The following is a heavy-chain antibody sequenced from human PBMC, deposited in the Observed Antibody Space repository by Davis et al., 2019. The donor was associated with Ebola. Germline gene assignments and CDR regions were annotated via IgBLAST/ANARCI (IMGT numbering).Heavy chain of an antibody. CDR2: INPNSGGT. CDR3: ATGVVPAATFDY. CDR1: GGTFSSYA. D-gene: IGHD2-2*01. V-gene: IGHV1-2*04. Sequence: ASVKVSCKASGGTFSSYAISWVRQAPGQGLEWMGWINPNSGGTNYAQKFQGWVTMTRDTSISTAYMELSRLRSDDTAVYYCATGVVPAATFDYWGQGTLVTVSS. J-gene: IGHJ4*02.